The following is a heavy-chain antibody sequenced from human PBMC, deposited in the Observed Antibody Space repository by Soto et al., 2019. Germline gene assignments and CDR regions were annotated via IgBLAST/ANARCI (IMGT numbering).Heavy chain of an antibody. CDR1: GYSFTSFY. J-gene: IGHJ5*02. CDR3: ARVRRNTGTTQDNWFDP. D-gene: IGHD1-7*01. Sequence: ASVKVSCKASGYSFTSFYMHWVRQAPGQGLEWMGIINPSAGTTSYAQKFQGRVTMARDTSTSTVYMELSSLRSEDTAVYYCARVRRNTGTTQDNWFDPWGQGTLVTVSS. V-gene: IGHV1-46*01. CDR2: INPSAGTT.